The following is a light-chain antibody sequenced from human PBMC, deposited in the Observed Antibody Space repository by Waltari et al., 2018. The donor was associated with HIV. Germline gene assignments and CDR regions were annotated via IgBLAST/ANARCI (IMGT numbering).Light chain of an antibody. CDR2: GDT. V-gene: IGLV1-40*01. CDR3: QSYDSSLSGLWV. CDR1: NSNIGAGYA. J-gene: IGLJ3*02. Sequence: SVLTQPPSVSGAPGQWVSISCTGNNSNIGAGYAVHWYRHPPGTAPKLVIYGDTIRPAGVPDRFSGSRSGNSVTLDIAGLRAEDEADYFCQSYDSSLSGLWVFGAGTKLTVL.